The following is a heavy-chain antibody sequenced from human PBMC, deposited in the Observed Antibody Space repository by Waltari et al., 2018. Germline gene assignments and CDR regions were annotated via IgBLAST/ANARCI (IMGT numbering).Heavy chain of an antibody. CDR2: IYYRGGT. D-gene: IGHD6-13*01. V-gene: IGHV4-59*08. J-gene: IGHJ6*02. CDR1: GGSISSYY. CDR3: ARGGGYYYYYDLDV. Sequence: QVQLQESGPGLVKPSETLFLTCTVSGGSISSYYWTWIRQPPGKGLEWIGYIYYRGGTNYNPSLKSRVTISVDTSKNQFSLKLSSVTAADTAIYYCARGGGYYYYYDLDVWGQGTTVTVSS.